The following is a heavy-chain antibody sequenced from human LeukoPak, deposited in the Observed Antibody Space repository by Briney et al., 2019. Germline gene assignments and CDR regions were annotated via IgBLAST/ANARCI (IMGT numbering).Heavy chain of an antibody. D-gene: IGHD3-22*01. CDR2: IYTSGST. J-gene: IGHJ4*02. CDR3: ARDPNYYDSSGYYSDY. CDR1: GGSISSGSYY. V-gene: IGHV4-61*02. Sequence: SQTLSLTXTVSGGSISSGSYYWSWIRQPAGKGLEWIGRIYTSGSTNYNPSLKSRVTISVDTSKNQFSLKLSSVTAADTAVYYCARDPNYYDSSGYYSDYWGQGTLVTVSS.